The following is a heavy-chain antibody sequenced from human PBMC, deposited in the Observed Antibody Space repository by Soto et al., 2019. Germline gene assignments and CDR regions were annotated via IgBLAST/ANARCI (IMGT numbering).Heavy chain of an antibody. CDR2: IYGSGGT. CDR3: AREGASSYASRHFDN. Sequence: QVQLQESGPGLVKASETLSLTCTVSGGSMFSYYWSWIRQPAGKGLEWIARIYGSGGTNYHPSLKSRVTMSLDTSKNKFSLRLTSVTAADTAVYYCAREGASSYASRHFDNWGPGTLVTVSS. D-gene: IGHD3-16*01. CDR1: GGSMFSYY. V-gene: IGHV4-4*07. J-gene: IGHJ4*02.